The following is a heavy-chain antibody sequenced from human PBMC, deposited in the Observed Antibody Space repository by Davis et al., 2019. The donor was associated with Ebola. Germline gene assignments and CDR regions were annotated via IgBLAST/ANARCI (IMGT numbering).Heavy chain of an antibody. Sequence: GGSLRLSCAASGFTFSGSAMHWVRQAPGKGLEWVSYIHSSGSPVYYANSVKGRFTISRDDAKRSLYLQMNSLRDEDTALYYCSIVATRGRFDCWGQGTLVTVSS. CDR1: GFTFSGSA. CDR2: IHSSGSPV. V-gene: IGHV3-48*02. CDR3: SIVATRGRFDC. J-gene: IGHJ4*02.